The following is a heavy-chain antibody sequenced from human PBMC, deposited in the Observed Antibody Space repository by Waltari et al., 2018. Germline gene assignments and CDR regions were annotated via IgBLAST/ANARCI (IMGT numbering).Heavy chain of an antibody. Sequence: EVQLVQSGAAVKKPGATVKISCTASGYTFTDSSMHWVQQAPGKGLEWMGRVDPEDGETIYAEKFQGRVTITADTSTDTAYMELSSLRSEDTAVYYCATGSLPTVVDYWGQGTLVTVSS. V-gene: IGHV1-69-2*01. J-gene: IGHJ4*02. CDR1: GYTFTDSS. D-gene: IGHD4-17*01. CDR3: ATGSLPTVVDY. CDR2: VDPEDGET.